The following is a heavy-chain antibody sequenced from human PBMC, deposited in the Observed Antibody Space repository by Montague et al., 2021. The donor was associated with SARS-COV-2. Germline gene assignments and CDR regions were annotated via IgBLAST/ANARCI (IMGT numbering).Heavy chain of an antibody. V-gene: IGHV4-34*01. CDR1: GGSFSDHH. Sequence: SETLSLTCAVYGGSFSDHHWTWIRQPPGEGLEWIGQINYGGSTKYNPSLKSRVTISIDTSKNQFSLKLTSVTAADTAVYYCARGAAGFWGQGTLVTVSS. D-gene: IGHD1-1*01. CDR3: ARGAAGF. J-gene: IGHJ4*02. CDR2: INYGGST.